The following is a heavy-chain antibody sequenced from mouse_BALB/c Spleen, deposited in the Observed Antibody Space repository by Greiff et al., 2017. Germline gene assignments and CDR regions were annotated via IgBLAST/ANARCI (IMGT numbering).Heavy chain of an antibody. Sequence: QVQLQQSGPELVKPGASVKISCKASGYAFSSSWMNWVKQRPGQGLEWIGRIYPGDGDTNYNGKFKGKATLTADKSSSTAYMQLSSLTSVDSAVYFCARRTTANYWYFDVWGAGTTVTVSS. CDR3: ARRTTANYWYFDV. CDR1: GYAFSSSW. D-gene: IGHD1-2*01. V-gene: IGHV1-82*01. CDR2: IYPGDGDT. J-gene: IGHJ1*01.